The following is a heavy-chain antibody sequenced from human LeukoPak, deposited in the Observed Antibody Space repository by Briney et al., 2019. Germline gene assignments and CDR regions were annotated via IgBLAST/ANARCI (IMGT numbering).Heavy chain of an antibody. CDR2: VSNSGSA. V-gene: IGHV4-61*08. CDR3: AREGPNGGAFDP. Sequence: SETLSLTCNVSGGSVSSGAYYWSWVRQPPGKGLDWIGYVSNSGSAEYNPSLKSRVTMSVDTTTNQFSLKLSSVTAADTAVYYCAREGPNGGAFDPWGQGTLVTVSS. J-gene: IGHJ5*02. D-gene: IGHD4-23*01. CDR1: GGSVSSGAYY.